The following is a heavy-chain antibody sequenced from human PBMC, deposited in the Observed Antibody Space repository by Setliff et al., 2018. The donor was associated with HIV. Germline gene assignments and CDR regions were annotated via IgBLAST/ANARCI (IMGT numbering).Heavy chain of an antibody. Sequence: VASVKVSCKASGGTFSSYGVSWVRQAPGQGLEWMGAIIPMFGTGFYAQKFQGRVTITTDESRTTSYMELSSLRFEDTAVYFCARVAHSSSYHYYGMDVWG. CDR2: IIPMFGTG. J-gene: IGHJ6*01. V-gene: IGHV1-69*05. CDR1: GGTFSSYG. CDR3: ARVAHSSSYHYYGMDV. D-gene: IGHD6-19*01.